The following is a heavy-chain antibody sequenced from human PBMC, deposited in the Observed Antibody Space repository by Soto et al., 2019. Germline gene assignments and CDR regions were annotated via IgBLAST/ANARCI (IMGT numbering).Heavy chain of an antibody. V-gene: IGHV4-31*03. CDR2: IYHSGST. CDR3: ARDGAGAYGLGWFDP. Sequence: HVQLQESGPGLVKPLQTLSLTCTVSGDSISRGGYYWNWIRQHPRKGLEWIGYIYHSGSTNYNPSLKSRVTISVDTSKNQLSLELSNVTAADTAVYYCARDGAGAYGLGWFDPWGQGILVNVSS. J-gene: IGHJ5*02. CDR1: GDSISRGGYY. D-gene: IGHD2-21*01.